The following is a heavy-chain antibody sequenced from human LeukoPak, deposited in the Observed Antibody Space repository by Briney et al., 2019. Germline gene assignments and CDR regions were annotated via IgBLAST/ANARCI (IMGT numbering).Heavy chain of an antibody. CDR2: INHSGSI. CDR3: TRGKPKTVFDS. Sequence: SETLTLTCTLYGGSFSDYYWSWIRQSPGKGLEWIGEINHSGSINYNPSLKSRVTISVDTSKKQFSLKLTSVTAADTAVYYCTRGKPKTVFDSWGQPTLVTVSS. V-gene: IGHV4-34*01. J-gene: IGHJ4*02. CDR1: GGSFSDYY. D-gene: IGHD2-21*02.